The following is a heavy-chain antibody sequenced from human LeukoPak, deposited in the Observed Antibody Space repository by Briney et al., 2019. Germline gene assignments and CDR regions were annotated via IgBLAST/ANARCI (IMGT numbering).Heavy chain of an antibody. V-gene: IGHV1-18*01. CDR2: ISAYNGNT. CDR3: ARLVVRDSSGYYLPAYYCYMDV. D-gene: IGHD3-22*01. J-gene: IGHJ6*03. CDR1: GYTFTING. Sequence: ASVKVSCKASGYTFTINGISWVRQAPGQGLEWMGWISAYNGNTNYAQKLQGRVTMTTDTSTSTDYMEMRSLRYDDTAVYYCARLVVRDSSGYYLPAYYCYMDVWGKGTTVTVSS.